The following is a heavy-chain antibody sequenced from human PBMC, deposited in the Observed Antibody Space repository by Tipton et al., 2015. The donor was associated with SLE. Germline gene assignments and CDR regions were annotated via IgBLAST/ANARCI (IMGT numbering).Heavy chain of an antibody. Sequence: GSLRLSCAASGFTFSSYWMSWVRQAPGKGLGWVANIKQDGSEKYYVDSVKGRFTISRDNAKNSLYLQMNSLRAEDTAVYYCARGLGRLPGYFDYWGQGTLVTVSS. CDR3: ARGLGRLPGYFDY. D-gene: IGHD6-25*01. CDR2: IKQDGSEK. CDR1: GFTFSSYW. V-gene: IGHV3-7*01. J-gene: IGHJ4*02.